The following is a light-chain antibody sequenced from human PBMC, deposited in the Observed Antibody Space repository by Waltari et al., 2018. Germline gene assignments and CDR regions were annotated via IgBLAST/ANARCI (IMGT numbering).Light chain of an antibody. Sequence: QSALTQPPSASGSPGHSVTLSCTGTSSHVGGYNYVTWYQQHPGKAPKLMICEVSKRPSGVPDRFSGSKSGNTASLTVSGLQAEDEADYYCSSYAGSNNLVFGGGTKLTVL. V-gene: IGLV2-8*01. CDR2: EVS. CDR3: SSYAGSNNLV. CDR1: SSHVGGYNY. J-gene: IGLJ2*01.